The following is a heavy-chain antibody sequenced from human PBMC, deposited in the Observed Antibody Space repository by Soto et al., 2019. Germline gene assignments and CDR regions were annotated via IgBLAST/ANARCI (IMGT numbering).Heavy chain of an antibody. Sequence: PGGSLRLSCSASGFTFSSYAMHWVRQAPGKGLEYVSAISSNGGSTYYADSVKGRFTISRDNSKNTLYLQMSTLRAEDTAVYYCVTSIRGVIGDYFDYWGQGTLVTVSS. V-gene: IGHV3-64D*06. CDR2: ISSNGGST. J-gene: IGHJ4*02. CDR1: GFTFSSYA. D-gene: IGHD3-10*01. CDR3: VTSIRGVIGDYFDY.